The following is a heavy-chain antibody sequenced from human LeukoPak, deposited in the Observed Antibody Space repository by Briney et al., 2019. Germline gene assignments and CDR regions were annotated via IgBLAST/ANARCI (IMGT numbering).Heavy chain of an antibody. J-gene: IGHJ4*02. CDR3: ARGEYRYDILTGYYPPGY. D-gene: IGHD3-9*01. CDR1: GFTFSSYS. Sequence: GGSLILSCAASGFTFSSYSMNWVRQAPGKGLEWVSYISSSSSTIYYADSVKGRFTISRDNAKNSLYLQMNSLRAEDTAVYYCARGEYRYDILTGYYPPGYWGQGTLVTVSS. V-gene: IGHV3-48*04. CDR2: ISSSSSTI.